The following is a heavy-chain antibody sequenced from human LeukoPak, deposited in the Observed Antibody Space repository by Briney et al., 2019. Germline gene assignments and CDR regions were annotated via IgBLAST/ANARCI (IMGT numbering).Heavy chain of an antibody. J-gene: IGHJ4*02. V-gene: IGHV3-21*01. D-gene: IGHD3-10*01. Sequence: GGSLRLSCAASGFTFSSYSMNWVRQAPGKGLEWVSSISSSSSYVYYADSVKGRFTISRDNAKNSLYLQMNSLRAEDTAVYYCARDDGSGSYVYFDYWGQGTLVTVSS. CDR1: GFTFSSYS. CDR3: ARDDGSGSYVYFDY. CDR2: ISSSSSYV.